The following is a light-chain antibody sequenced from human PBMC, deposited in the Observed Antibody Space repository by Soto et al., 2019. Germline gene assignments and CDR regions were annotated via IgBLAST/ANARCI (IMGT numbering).Light chain of an antibody. CDR3: QSYDSSLTTIV. CDR1: SSNIGAEYD. Sequence: QSVLTQPPSVYGHQVQRVAITCTDSSSNIGAEYDVHWYQQLPGTGPKRLIYGDNNRPSGVPDRFSGSKSGTSASLAITGLQPEDEADYYCQSYDSSLTTIVFGTGTKVTVL. J-gene: IGLJ1*01. V-gene: IGLV1-40*01. CDR2: GDN.